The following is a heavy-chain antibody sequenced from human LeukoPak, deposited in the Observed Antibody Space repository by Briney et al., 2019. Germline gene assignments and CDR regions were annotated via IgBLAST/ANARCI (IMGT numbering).Heavy chain of an antibody. CDR1: GYTFTSYY. J-gene: IGHJ6*02. D-gene: IGHD6-13*01. V-gene: IGHV1-46*01. CDR2: INPSGGST. Sequence: ASVKVSCKASGYTFTSYYMHWARQAPGQGLGWMGIINPSGGSTSYAQKFQGRVTMTRDTSTSTVYMELSSLRSEDTAVYYCARDLPRAAAGVAYYYYGMDVWGQGTTVTVSS. CDR3: ARDLPRAAAGVAYYYYGMDV.